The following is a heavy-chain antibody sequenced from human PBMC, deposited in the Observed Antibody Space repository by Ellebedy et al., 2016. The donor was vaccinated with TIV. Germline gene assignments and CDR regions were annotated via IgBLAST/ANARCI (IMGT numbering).Heavy chain of an antibody. J-gene: IGHJ4*02. CDR3: AKSSSTGSYPYRVGYPLDF. Sequence: GESLKISCQLSGYDFATYGVAWVRQMPGKGLEWMGIIFPGNSETTYSSSFQGQVTISADKSINTAYLQWSSLGASYTATYYCAKSSSTGSYPYRVGYPLDFWGQGTVVTVSS. CDR2: IFPGNSET. CDR1: GYDFATYG. V-gene: IGHV5-51*01. D-gene: IGHD3-22*01.